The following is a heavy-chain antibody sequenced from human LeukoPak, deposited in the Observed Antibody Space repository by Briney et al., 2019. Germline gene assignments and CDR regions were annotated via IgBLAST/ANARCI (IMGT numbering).Heavy chain of an antibody. CDR1: GGSISSYY. V-gene: IGHV4-59*01. D-gene: IGHD3-3*01. CDR3: ARVVGVANKHFDY. Sequence: PSETLSLTCTVSGGSISSYYWSWIRQPPGKGLEWIGYIHYSGSTNYNPSLKSRVTISVDTSKNQFSLKLSSVTAADTAVYYCARVVGVANKHFDYWGQGTLVTVSS. CDR2: IHYSGST. J-gene: IGHJ4*02.